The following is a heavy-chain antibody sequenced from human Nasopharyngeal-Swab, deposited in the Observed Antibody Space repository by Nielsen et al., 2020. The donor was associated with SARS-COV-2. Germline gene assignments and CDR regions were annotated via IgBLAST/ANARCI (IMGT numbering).Heavy chain of an antibody. CDR1: GFTVSSNY. CDR2: IYSGGST. V-gene: IGHV3-66*01. Sequence: GESLKISCAASGFTVSSNYMSWVCQAPGKGLEWVSVIYSGGSTYYADSVKGRFTISRDNSKNTLYLQMNSLRAEDTAVYYCARATFADWYFDLWGRGTLVTVSS. J-gene: IGHJ2*01. D-gene: IGHD2/OR15-2a*01. CDR3: ARATFADWYFDL.